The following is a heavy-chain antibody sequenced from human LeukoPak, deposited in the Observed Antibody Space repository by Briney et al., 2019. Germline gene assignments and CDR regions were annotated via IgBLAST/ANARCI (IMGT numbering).Heavy chain of an antibody. J-gene: IGHJ4*02. Sequence: GGGLRLSCAAACISTRDYNNRWIRPPAREGEGWGFYISSSGSTIYYADSVKGRFTISRDNAKNSLYLQMNSLRAEDTAVYYCARVNSSGWYMAFDYWGQGTLVTVSS. V-gene: IGHV3-11*01. CDR1: CISTRDYN. CDR3: ARVNSSGWYMAFDY. CDR2: ISSSGSTI. D-gene: IGHD6-19*01.